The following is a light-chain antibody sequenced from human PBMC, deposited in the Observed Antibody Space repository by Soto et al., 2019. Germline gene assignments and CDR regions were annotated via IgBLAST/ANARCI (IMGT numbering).Light chain of an antibody. CDR2: GAS. J-gene: IGKJ4*01. CDR1: QSIRTW. Sequence: DIQMPQSPSTLSASIGDRVTITCRASQSIRTWLAWSQQKPGKAPKLLIYGASNLESGVPSRFSGSGSGTEFTLTISSLQPDDFATYYCQQYHSYPLTFGGGTKVDIK. CDR3: QQYHSYPLT. V-gene: IGKV1-5*01.